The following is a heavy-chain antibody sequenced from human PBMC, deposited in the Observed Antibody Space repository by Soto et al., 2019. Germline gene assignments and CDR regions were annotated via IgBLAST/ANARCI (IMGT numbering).Heavy chain of an antibody. CDR1: GFTFSNYW. J-gene: IGHJ4*02. CDR2: IKQDGSEK. D-gene: IGHD3-22*01. CDR3: AKDGPDDSSGYLSFEY. V-gene: IGHV3-7*03. Sequence: GGSLRLSCAASGFTFSNYWMNWVRQAPGKGLEWVANIKQDGSEKNYVDSVKGRFTISRDNAKNSLYLQMNSLSAEDTAVFYCAKDGPDDSSGYLSFEYWGQGTLVTVSS.